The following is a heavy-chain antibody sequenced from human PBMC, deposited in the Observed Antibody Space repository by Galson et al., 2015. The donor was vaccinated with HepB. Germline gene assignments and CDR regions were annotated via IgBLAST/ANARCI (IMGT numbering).Heavy chain of an antibody. CDR1: GFTFSSYA. J-gene: IGHJ4*02. CDR2: ISSIGGST. D-gene: IGHD1-7*01. V-gene: IGHV3-64D*06. CDR3: VKGFGHRLEVLAY. Sequence: SLRLSCAASGFTFSSYAMHWVRQAPGKGLEYVSSISSIGGSTYYADSVKGRFSISRDNSKNTLYLQMSSLRAEDTAVYYCVKGFGHRLEVLAYWGQGTLVTVSS.